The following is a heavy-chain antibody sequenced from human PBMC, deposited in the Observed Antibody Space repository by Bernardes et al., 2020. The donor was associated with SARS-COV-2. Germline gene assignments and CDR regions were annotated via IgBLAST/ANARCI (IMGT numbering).Heavy chain of an antibody. J-gene: IGHJ5*02. CDR2: MNPNNGNT. CDR3: AREPRGYASSYNLFDP. CDR1: GYTFPNYD. Sequence: ASVKVSCMASGYTFPNYDINWVRQATGQGLEWMGWMNPNNGNTGYAQKFQGRVTMTRNTSISTAYMELSSLRSEDTAVYYCAREPRGYASSYNLFDPWGQGTLVTVSS. V-gene: IGHV1-8*01. D-gene: IGHD6-13*01.